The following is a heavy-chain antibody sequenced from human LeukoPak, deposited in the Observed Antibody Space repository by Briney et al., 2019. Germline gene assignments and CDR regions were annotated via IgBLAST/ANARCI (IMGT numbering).Heavy chain of an antibody. J-gene: IGHJ5*02. CDR3: ARHLGSTNWFDP. Sequence: PETLSLTCTDSGGSISTNNNYWCFFLQTPGKRLEWIGHIYYSGNTYYIPSLGGRVSISVDTSKNQFSLKVSSVTAADTAVYYCARHLGSTNWFDPWGQGTLVTVSS. D-gene: IGHD1-26*01. CDR2: IYYSGNT. V-gene: IGHV4-39*01. CDR1: GGSISTNNNY.